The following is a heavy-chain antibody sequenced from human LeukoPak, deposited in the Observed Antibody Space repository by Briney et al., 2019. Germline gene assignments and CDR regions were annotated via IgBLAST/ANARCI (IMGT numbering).Heavy chain of an antibody. J-gene: IGHJ5*02. CDR2: IIPIFGTT. CDR1: GGTFRSYA. CDR3: ARAHLAVAGTGWFDP. Sequence: SVKVSCKASGGTFRSYAISWVRQAPGQGLEWMGRIIPIFGTTSYVQKFQGRVTITTDECTSTADMELSSLRSEDTAVYYCARAHLAVAGTGWFDPWGQGTLVTVSS. D-gene: IGHD6-19*01. V-gene: IGHV1-69*05.